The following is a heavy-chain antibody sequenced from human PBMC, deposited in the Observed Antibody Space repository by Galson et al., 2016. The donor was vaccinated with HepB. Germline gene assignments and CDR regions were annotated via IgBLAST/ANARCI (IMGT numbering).Heavy chain of an antibody. CDR1: GFTSDSYA. Sequence: SLRLSCAASGFTSDSYAMSWVRQAPGKGLEWVSSISAGDAGTYYADSVKGRFTVSRDNSKNTLSLQVNSLRGEPTAVYYCAKGRLGSSWFPSFDSWGQGTVVTVSS. CDR2: ISAGDAGT. J-gene: IGHJ4*02. V-gene: IGHV3-23*01. D-gene: IGHD6-13*01. CDR3: AKGRLGSSWFPSFDS.